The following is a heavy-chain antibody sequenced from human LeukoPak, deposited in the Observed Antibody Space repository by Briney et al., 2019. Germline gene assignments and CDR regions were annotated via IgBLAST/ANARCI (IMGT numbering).Heavy chain of an antibody. CDR3: ARPHYYGSGYDAFDI. Sequence: PGGSLRLSCAASRFTFSSFWMTWVRQAPGKGLEWVSSISSSSSYIYYADSVKGRFTISRDNAKNSLYLQMNSLRAEDTAVYYCARPHYYGSGYDAFDIWGQGTMVTVSS. D-gene: IGHD3-10*01. CDR1: RFTFSSFW. V-gene: IGHV3-21*01. J-gene: IGHJ3*02. CDR2: ISSSSSYI.